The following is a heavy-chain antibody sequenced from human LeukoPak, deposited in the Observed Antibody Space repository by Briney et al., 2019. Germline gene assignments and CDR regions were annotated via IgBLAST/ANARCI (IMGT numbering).Heavy chain of an antibody. V-gene: IGHV4-30-4*08. D-gene: IGHD3-9*01. J-gene: IGHJ5*02. CDR3: ASTEIRYFDWSPGDWFDP. CDR2: IYYSGST. CDR1: GGSISSGDYY. Sequence: SETLSLTCTVSGGSISSGDYYWSWIRQPPGKGLEWIGYIYYSGSTYYNPSLKSRVTISVDTSKNQFSLKLSSLTAADTAVYYCASTEIRYFDWSPGDWFDPWGQGTLVTVSS.